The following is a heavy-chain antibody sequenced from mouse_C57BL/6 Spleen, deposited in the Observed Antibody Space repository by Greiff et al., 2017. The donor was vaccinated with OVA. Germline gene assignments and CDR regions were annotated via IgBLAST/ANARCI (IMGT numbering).Heavy chain of an antibody. D-gene: IGHD1-1*01. J-gene: IGHJ3*01. CDR3: ARQDGSSPFAY. Sequence: EVNVVESGGDLVKPGGSLKLSCAASGFTFSSYGMSWVRQTPDKRLEWVATISSGGSYTYYPDSVKGRFTISRDNAKNTLYLQMSSLKSEDTAMYYCARQDGSSPFAYWGQGTLVTVSA. CDR1: GFTFSSYG. V-gene: IGHV5-6*01. CDR2: ISSGGSYT.